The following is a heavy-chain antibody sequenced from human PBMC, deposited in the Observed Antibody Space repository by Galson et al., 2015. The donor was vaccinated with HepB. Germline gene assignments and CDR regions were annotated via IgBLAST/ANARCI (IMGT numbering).Heavy chain of an antibody. V-gene: IGHV1-2*02. J-gene: IGHJ4*02. CDR1: GYTFTDYY. Sequence: SVKVSCKASGYTFTDYYMFWVRQAPGQGPEWMGWINPNSGGTTYAQNIQGRVTVTRDTSITTAYLELTRLTADDTAVYYCARAYSRGLVQSTGYWGQGTLVTVSS. CDR2: INPNSGGT. D-gene: IGHD1-1*01. CDR3: ARAYSRGLVQSTGY.